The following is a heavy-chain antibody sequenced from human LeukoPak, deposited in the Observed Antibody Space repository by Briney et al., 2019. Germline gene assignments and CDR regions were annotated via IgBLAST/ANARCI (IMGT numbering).Heavy chain of an antibody. CDR3: ARGGSSGWYLFDY. Sequence: GGSLRLSRAASGFTFSSYWIHWVRQAPGKGLVWVSRINSDGSATTYADSVKGRFTISRDNAKNTLYLQMNSLRAEDTAVYYCARGGSSGWYLFDYWGQGTLVTVSS. CDR1: GFTFSSYW. CDR2: INSDGSAT. D-gene: IGHD6-19*01. J-gene: IGHJ4*02. V-gene: IGHV3-74*01.